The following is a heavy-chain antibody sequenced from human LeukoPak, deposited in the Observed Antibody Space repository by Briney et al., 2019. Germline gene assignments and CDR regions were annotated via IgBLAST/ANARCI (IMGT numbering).Heavy chain of an antibody. J-gene: IGHJ3*02. CDR2: INPNSGGT. D-gene: IGHD6-19*01. CDR3: AREPVGMAVAGHAFDI. V-gene: IGHV1-2*04. CDR1: GYTFTGYY. Sequence: ASVKVSCKASGYTFTGYYMHWVRQAPGQGLEWMGWINPNSGGTNYAQKFQGWVTMTRDTSISTAYMELSRLRSDDTAVYYCAREPVGMAVAGHAFDIWGQGTMVTVSS.